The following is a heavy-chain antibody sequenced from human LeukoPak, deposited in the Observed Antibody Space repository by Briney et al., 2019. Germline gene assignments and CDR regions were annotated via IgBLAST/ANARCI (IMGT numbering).Heavy chain of an antibody. V-gene: IGHV1-18*01. CDR2: INVYSGST. Sequence: RASVKVSCKASGYILSSYGIAWVRQAPGQGLEWMGWINVYSGSTNFAQKFQGRVTMTTDTSTNTAYMELSNLRFDDTAPYYCARDGRYTWYFDFWGQGTLVTVSS. J-gene: IGHJ4*02. D-gene: IGHD2-2*02. CDR3: ARDGRYTWYFDF. CDR1: GYILSSYG.